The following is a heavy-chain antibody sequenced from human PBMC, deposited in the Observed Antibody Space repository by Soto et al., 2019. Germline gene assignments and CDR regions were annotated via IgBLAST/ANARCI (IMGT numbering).Heavy chain of an antibody. J-gene: IGHJ4*02. V-gene: IGHV1-46*01. CDR2: INPSDGST. Sequence: QEQLVQSGAEVKEPGASVTVSCKASGYAFTSYYIHWVRQAPGQGLEWVGIINPSDGSTSYPHNFQGRVSMTRDTSTSTVYMDLSSLRSEDTAMYYCNLASFDYWGQGTQVTVSP. CDR1: GYAFTSYY. CDR3: NLASFDY.